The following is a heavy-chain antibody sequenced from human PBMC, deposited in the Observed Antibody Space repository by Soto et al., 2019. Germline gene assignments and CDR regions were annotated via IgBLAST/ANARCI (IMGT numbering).Heavy chain of an antibody. CDR1: GFTFSSYS. Sequence: EVQLVESGGGLVQPGGSLRLSCAASGFTFSSYSMNWVRQAPGKGLEWVSYISSSSSTIYYADSVKGRFTISRDNAKNSLYLQMNSLRDEDTAVYYCARGAVSKGYCSRTSCAQFNWFDPWGQGTLVTVSS. J-gene: IGHJ5*02. D-gene: IGHD2-2*01. CDR2: ISSSSSTI. CDR3: ARGAVSKGYCSRTSCAQFNWFDP. V-gene: IGHV3-48*02.